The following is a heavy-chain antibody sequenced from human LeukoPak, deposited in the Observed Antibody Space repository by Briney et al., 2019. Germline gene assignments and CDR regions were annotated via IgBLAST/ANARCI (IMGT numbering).Heavy chain of an antibody. CDR3: ARDAGDTAIDY. CDR1: GYTFTSYD. Sequence: ASVKVSCKPSGYTFTSYDMHWVRQAPGQRLEWMGWINAANGNTKYSQKFQGRVTITRYTSASTGYMELSSLRSEDTAVYYCARDAGDTAIDYWGQGTLVTVSS. D-gene: IGHD5-18*01. J-gene: IGHJ4*02. V-gene: IGHV1-3*01. CDR2: INAANGNT.